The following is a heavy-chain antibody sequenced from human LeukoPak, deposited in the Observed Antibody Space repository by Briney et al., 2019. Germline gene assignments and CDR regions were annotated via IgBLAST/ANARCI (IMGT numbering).Heavy chain of an antibody. CDR2: ISVYNGNT. CDR3: ARVSTAALDY. D-gene: IGHD6-6*01. Sequence: GASVKVSCKASGYTFTSYGIIWVRQVPGQGLEWMGWISVYNGNTNYAQKLQGRVTMTTDTSTSTAYMELRSLRSDDTAVYYCARVSTAALDYWGQGTLVTVSS. CDR1: GYTFTSYG. J-gene: IGHJ4*02. V-gene: IGHV1-18*01.